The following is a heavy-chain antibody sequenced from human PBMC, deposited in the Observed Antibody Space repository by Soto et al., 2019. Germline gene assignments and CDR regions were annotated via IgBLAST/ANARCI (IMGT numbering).Heavy chain of an antibody. CDR2: INAGNGNT. CDR3: AREGYYYGSGSYSYYYYYYMDV. V-gene: IGHV1-3*01. J-gene: IGHJ6*03. D-gene: IGHD3-10*01. Sequence: ASVKVSCKASGYTFTSSAMHWVRQAPGQRLEWMGWINAGNGNTKYSQKFQGRVTITRDTSASTAYMELSSLRSEDTAVYYCAREGYYYGSGSYSYYYYYYMDVWGKGTTVTVSS. CDR1: GYTFTSSA.